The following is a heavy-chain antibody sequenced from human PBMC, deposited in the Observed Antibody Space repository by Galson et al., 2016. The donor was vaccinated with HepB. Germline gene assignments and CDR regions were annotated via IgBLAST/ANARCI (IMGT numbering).Heavy chain of an antibody. CDR3: ARDFGYCSSTSCYKGGLFYYYGMDV. V-gene: IGHV3-21*01. Sequence: SCAASGFTFSTYNMNWVRQAPGKGLEWVLSISNSNSYIYYTDSVKGRFTISRDNAKNSLYLQMNSLRAEDTAVYYCARDFGYCSSTSCYKGGLFYYYGMDVWGQGTTVTVSS. CDR2: ISNSNSYI. J-gene: IGHJ6*02. CDR1: GFTFSTYN. D-gene: IGHD2-2*02.